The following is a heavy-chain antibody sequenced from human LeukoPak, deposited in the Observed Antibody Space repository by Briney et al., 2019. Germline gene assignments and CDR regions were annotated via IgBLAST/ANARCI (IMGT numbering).Heavy chain of an antibody. CDR2: ISGSGGST. D-gene: IGHD1-20*01. Sequence: QAGGSLRLSCAASGFTFSSYAMSWVRQAPGKGLEWVSAISGSGGSTYYADSVKGRFTISRDNSKNTLYLQMNSLRAEDTAVYYCATGITVMIMTPGYWGQGTLVTVSS. J-gene: IGHJ4*02. CDR1: GFTFSSYA. CDR3: ATGITVMIMTPGY. V-gene: IGHV3-23*01.